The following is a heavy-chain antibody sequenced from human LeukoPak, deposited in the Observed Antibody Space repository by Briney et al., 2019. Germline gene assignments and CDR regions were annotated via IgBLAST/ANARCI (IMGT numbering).Heavy chain of an antibody. CDR1: GFIISSYA. V-gene: IGHV3-23*01. CDR2: ISGSGGST. D-gene: IGHD2-8*01. J-gene: IGHJ4*02. Sequence: PGGSLRLTCAASGFIISSYAMRWVRQAPGKGLEWVSTISGSGGSTYYADSVKGRFTISRDNSKNTVYLQMNSLRAEDTAVYYCAKDRSCINNVWSVDFDYWGQGTLVTVSS. CDR3: AKDRSCINNVWSVDFDY.